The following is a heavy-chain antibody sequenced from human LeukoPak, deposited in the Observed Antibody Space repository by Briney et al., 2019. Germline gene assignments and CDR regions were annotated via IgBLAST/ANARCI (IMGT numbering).Heavy chain of an antibody. CDR3: STDSGRSYFYFDF. CDR1: GFGLSVLS. Sequence: GASVEVSCKISGFGLSVLSIHWMRQAPGKGLEWVGGIRPETGEPIFAQKFRGRVTITEDTFTDTGYLELRDLTSEDTAVYYCSTDSGRSYFYFDFWGQGTLVTVSS. J-gene: IGHJ4*02. V-gene: IGHV1-24*01. D-gene: IGHD3-10*01. CDR2: IRPETGEP.